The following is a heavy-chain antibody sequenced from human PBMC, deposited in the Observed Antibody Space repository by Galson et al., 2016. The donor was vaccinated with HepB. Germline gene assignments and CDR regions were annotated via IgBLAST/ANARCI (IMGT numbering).Heavy chain of an antibody. CDR1: GFTFRSFP. Sequence: SLRLSCAVSGFTFRSFPMQWVRQAPGKGLEWVAIISYDGSHKYYSDSVKGRFAISRDNSKNTLYLQMSSLRAEDTAVYYCARVKDEYNSGWNVNDYWGQGILVTVSS. D-gene: IGHD5-12*01. CDR3: ARVKDEYNSGWNVNDY. CDR2: ISYDGSHK. J-gene: IGHJ4*02. V-gene: IGHV3-30*09.